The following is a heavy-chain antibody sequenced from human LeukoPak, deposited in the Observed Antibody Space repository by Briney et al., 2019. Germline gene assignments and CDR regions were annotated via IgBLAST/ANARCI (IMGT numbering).Heavy chain of an antibody. D-gene: IGHD6-25*01. Sequence: PSETLSLTCAVYGGSFSGYYWSWIRPPPGKGLEWIGEINHSGSTNYNPPLKSRVTISVDTSKNQFSLKLSSVTAADTAVYYCARGVYPGLKSRPWFDPWGQGTLVTVSS. CDR1: GGSFSGYY. CDR3: ARGVYPGLKSRPWFDP. J-gene: IGHJ5*02. CDR2: INHSGST. V-gene: IGHV4-34*01.